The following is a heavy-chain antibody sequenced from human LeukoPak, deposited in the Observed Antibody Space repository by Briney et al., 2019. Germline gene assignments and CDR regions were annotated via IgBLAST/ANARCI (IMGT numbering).Heavy chain of an antibody. CDR1: GGSISLYY. CDR2: IYPSGNT. D-gene: IGHD2-15*01. V-gene: IGHV4-4*07. J-gene: IGHJ5*02. CDR3: ARDGLRYCSGDSCYIAWFDP. Sequence: SETLSLTCTVSGGSISLYYWNWIRQPAGKGLEWIGRIYPSGNTNYNPSLEGRVTMSVDTSKNQFSLKLPSVTAADTAIYYCARDGLRYCSGDSCYIAWFDPWGQGTLVTVSS.